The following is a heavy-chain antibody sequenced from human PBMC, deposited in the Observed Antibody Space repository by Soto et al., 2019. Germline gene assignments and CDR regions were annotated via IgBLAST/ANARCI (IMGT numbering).Heavy chain of an antibody. J-gene: IGHJ4*02. D-gene: IGHD6-19*01. V-gene: IGHV3-23*01. CDR3: ARGGHSRGWGFDY. CDR2: IGGSVENT. Sequence: LRLSCAAYGFTFSNYALSWVRQAPGKGLEWVSTIGGSVENTFYADSVKGRFTISRDNSKSTLYLQMNNLRAEDTAVYYCARGGHSRGWGFDYWGQGSLVTVSS. CDR1: GFTFSNYA.